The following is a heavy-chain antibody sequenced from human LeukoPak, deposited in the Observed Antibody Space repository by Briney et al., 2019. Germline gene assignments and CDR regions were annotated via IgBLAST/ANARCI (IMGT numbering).Heavy chain of an antibody. J-gene: IGHJ4*02. D-gene: IGHD1-26*01. CDR1: GFTFSSYA. V-gene: IGHV3-23*01. Sequence: GGSLRLSCAASGFTFSSYAMSWVRQAPGKGLEWVSAISGGGGSTYYADSVKGRFTISRDNSKNTLYLQMNSLRAEDTAVYYCARDQNRREVGAFYNKGFDYWGQGTLVTVSS. CDR2: ISGGGGST. CDR3: ARDQNRREVGAFYNKGFDY.